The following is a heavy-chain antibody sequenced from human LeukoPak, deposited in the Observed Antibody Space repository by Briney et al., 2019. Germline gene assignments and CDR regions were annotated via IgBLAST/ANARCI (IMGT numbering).Heavy chain of an antibody. CDR2: ISRSSSNI. CDR3: ARDRWLQSQRYFDY. Sequence: GGSLRLSCAASGFIFSSYEMSWVRQAPGKGLEWVSYISRSSSNIYYADSVKGRFTISRDNAKNSLYVQMDSLRAEDTAVYYCARDRWLQSQRYFDYWGQGILVTVSS. CDR1: GFIFSSYE. J-gene: IGHJ4*02. V-gene: IGHV3-48*03. D-gene: IGHD5-24*01.